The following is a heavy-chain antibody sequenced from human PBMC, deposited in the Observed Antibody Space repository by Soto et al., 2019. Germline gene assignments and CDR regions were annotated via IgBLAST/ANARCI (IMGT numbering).Heavy chain of an antibody. CDR2: IHHSGST. J-gene: IGHJ4*02. Sequence: QVQLQESGPGLVRPSGTVSLTCAVSGVSISSDNWWSWVRQPPGKALEWIGEIHHSGSTNYNPSLKSRGTMSVGPSKDLFSLTLNSVTAADTAFYYCARDQGSHPGDWGQGTLVSVSS. CDR1: GVSISSDNW. D-gene: IGHD6-13*01. CDR3: ARDQGSHPGD. V-gene: IGHV4-4*02.